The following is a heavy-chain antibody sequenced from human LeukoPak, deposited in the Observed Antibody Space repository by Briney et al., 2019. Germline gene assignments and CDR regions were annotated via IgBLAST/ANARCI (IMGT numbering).Heavy chain of an antibody. J-gene: IGHJ3*02. CDR2: IYSGGST. Sequence: GGSLRLSCAASGFTVSSNYMSWVRQAPGKGLEWVSVIYSGGSTYYADSVKGRFTISRDNSKNTLYLQMNSLRAEDTAVYYCAREGYSSSWAGAFDIWGQGTMVTVSS. V-gene: IGHV3-53*01. CDR1: GFTVSSNY. D-gene: IGHD6-13*01. CDR3: AREGYSSSWAGAFDI.